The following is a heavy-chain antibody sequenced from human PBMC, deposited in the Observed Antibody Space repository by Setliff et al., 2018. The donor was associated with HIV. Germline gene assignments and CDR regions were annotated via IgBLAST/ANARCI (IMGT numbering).Heavy chain of an antibody. CDR3: VSQRGSDGGVDAFDI. D-gene: IGHD2-21*02. J-gene: IGHJ3*02. V-gene: IGHV3-21*04. CDR1: GFTFSTYG. Sequence: GGSLRLSCAASGFTFSTYGMNWVRQAPGKGLEWVSSISSSSSYIYYADSLKGRFTISRDNAKNSLFLQMNSMRAEDTAVYYCVSQRGSDGGVDAFDIWGQGTVVTVSS. CDR2: ISSSSSYI.